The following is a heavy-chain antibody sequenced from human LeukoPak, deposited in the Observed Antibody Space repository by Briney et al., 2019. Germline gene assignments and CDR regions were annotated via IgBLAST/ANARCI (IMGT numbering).Heavy chain of an antibody. Sequence: SETLSLTCGVSGGSVTSTNYWTWVRQPPGKGLEWIGEVNLQGFTNYNPSLMGRVAISVDTSENHISLQLTSVTAADTAVYYCARSPKCGGDCYSFVYWGQGTLVTVSS. J-gene: IGHJ4*02. CDR1: GGSVTSTNY. V-gene: IGHV4-4*02. CDR3: ARSPKCGGDCYSFVY. D-gene: IGHD2-21*02. CDR2: VNLQGFT.